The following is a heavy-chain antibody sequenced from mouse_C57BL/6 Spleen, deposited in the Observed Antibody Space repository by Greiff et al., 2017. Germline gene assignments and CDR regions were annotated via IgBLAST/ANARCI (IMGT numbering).Heavy chain of an antibody. V-gene: IGHV10-1*01. J-gene: IGHJ4*01. CDR3: VRHGSTMVTTDGMDY. CDR2: IRSKSNNYAT. D-gene: IGHD2-2*01. Sequence: EVHLVESGGGLVQPKGSLKLSCAASGFSFNTYAMNWVRQAPGKGLEWVARIRSKSNNYATYYADSVKDRFTISRDDSESMLYLQMNNLKTEDTAMYYCVRHGSTMVTTDGMDYWGQGTSVTVSS. CDR1: GFSFNTYA.